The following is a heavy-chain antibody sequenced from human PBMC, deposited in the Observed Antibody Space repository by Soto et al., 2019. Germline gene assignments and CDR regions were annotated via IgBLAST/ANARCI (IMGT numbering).Heavy chain of an antibody. J-gene: IGHJ4*02. V-gene: IGHV3-7*04. D-gene: IGHD1-26*01. Sequence: EVHLVESGGGLVQTGGSLRLSCAIFESTVSRDWMNWVRQAPGKGLEWVAHINQDGSEKYYVDSVKGRFTIARDNAKKSLYLQLDSLRPWYPARYYGSGGVGGAFWGEGPLVSGSS. CDR2: INQDGSEK. CDR3: SGGVGGAF. CDR1: ESTVSRDW.